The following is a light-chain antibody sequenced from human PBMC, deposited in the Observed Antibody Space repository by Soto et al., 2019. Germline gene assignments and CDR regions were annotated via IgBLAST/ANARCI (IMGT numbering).Light chain of an antibody. CDR2: AAS. CDR3: QHYSSSRLT. V-gene: IGKV3-20*01. CDR1: QSVSTTY. Sequence: IVVTQSPGSLSLSPVERATLSCRVSQSVSTTYLAWYQQKPGQAPRLLIYAASSRASGIPDRFSGSGSRTDFTLTISRLEPEDIGVYYCQHYSSSRLTFGGGTKVDIK. J-gene: IGKJ4*01.